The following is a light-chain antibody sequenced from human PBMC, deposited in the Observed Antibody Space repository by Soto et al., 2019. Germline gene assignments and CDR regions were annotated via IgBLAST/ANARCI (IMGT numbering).Light chain of an antibody. CDR2: INSDGSH. Sequence: QPVLTQSPSASASLGASVKLTCTLSSGHSNYAIAWHQQQSEKGPRYLMKINSDGSHSKGDGIPDRFSGSSSGAERYLTISSLQSEDEADYSCQTWGSGIVVFGGGTKVTVL. J-gene: IGLJ2*01. V-gene: IGLV4-69*01. CDR1: SGHSNYA. CDR3: QTWGSGIVV.